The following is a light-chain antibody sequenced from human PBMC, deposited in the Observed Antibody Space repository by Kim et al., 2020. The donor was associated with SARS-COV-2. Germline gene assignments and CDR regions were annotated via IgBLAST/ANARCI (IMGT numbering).Light chain of an antibody. CDR3: QQRSNWHPIT. CDR1: QSVSNN. Sequence: SPGERSSLSCRANQSVSNNLAWYQQKLGQTPRLLIYDASKRATGIPARFSGSGSGTDFTLTISSLEPEDFAVYFCQQRSNWHPITFGPGTKVDIK. CDR2: DAS. V-gene: IGKV3-11*01. J-gene: IGKJ3*01.